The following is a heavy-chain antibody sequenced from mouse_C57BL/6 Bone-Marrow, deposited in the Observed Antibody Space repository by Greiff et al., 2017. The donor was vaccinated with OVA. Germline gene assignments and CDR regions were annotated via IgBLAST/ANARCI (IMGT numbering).Heavy chain of an antibody. D-gene: IGHD4-1*01. Sequence: QVQLKQPGAELVMPGASVKLSCKASGYTFTSYWMHWVKQRPGQGLEWIGEIDPSDSYTNYNQKFKGKSTLTVDKSSSTAYMQLSSLTSEDSAVYYCARSTGNDWFAYWGQGTLVTVSA. CDR3: ARSTGNDWFAY. J-gene: IGHJ3*01. V-gene: IGHV1-69*01. CDR1: GYTFTSYW. CDR2: IDPSDSYT.